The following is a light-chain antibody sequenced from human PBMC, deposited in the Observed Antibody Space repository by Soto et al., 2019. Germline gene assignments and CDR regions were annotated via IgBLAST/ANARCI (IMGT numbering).Light chain of an antibody. J-gene: IGLJ3*02. CDR3: ATRDSSLSAGV. CDR2: ENN. CDR1: SSNIGNNY. V-gene: IGLV1-51*02. Sequence: QAVVTQPPSVSATPGQKVTISCSGSSSNIGNNYVSWYQQLPGTAPKLLIYENNKRASGIPGRFSGSKSGTSATLGVSGLQTGDEGDYYCATRDSSLSAGVFGGGTQLTVL.